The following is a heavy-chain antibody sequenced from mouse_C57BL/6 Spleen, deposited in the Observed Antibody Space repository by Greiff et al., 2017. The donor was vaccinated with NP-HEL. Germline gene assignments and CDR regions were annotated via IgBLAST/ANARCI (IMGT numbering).Heavy chain of an antibody. V-gene: IGHV5-4*01. CDR1: GFTFSSYA. CDR3: AREGSIRKYFDV. Sequence: EVHLVESGGGLVKPGGSLKLSCAASGFTFSSYAMSWVRQTPEKRLEWVATISDGGSYTYYPDNVKGRFTISRDNAKNNPYLQMSHLKSEDTAMYYCAREGSIRKYFDVWGTGTTVTVSS. D-gene: IGHD1-3*01. J-gene: IGHJ1*03. CDR2: ISDGGSYT.